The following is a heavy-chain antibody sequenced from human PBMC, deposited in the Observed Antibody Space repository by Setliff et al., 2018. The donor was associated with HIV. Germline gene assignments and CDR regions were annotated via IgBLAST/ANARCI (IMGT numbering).Heavy chain of an antibody. CDR2: MYHSGNT. CDR3: AGSWLLRGLYYFDF. V-gene: IGHV4-38-2*02. J-gene: IGHJ4*02. Sequence: SETLSLTCTVSGYSISSGYYWGWIRRPPGKGLEWIGNMYHSGNTYYNPSLKSRVTISVDTSKNQFSLKLSSVTAADTAVYYCAGSWLLRGLYYFDFWGQGTLVTVSS. D-gene: IGHD2-21*01. CDR1: GYSISSGYY.